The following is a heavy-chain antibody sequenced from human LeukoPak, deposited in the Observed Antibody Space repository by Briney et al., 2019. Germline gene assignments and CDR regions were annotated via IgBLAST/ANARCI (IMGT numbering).Heavy chain of an antibody. CDR1: GFAFSDYY. Sequence: PGGSLRLSCAGSGFAFSDYYMTWIRQAPGKGLEWVANIKQDGSEKYYVDSVKGRFTISRDNAKNSLYLQMNSLRAEDTAVYYCARDRAAVTIYWGQGTLVTVSS. CDR2: IKQDGSEK. D-gene: IGHD3-3*01. CDR3: ARDRAAVTIY. V-gene: IGHV3-7*01. J-gene: IGHJ4*02.